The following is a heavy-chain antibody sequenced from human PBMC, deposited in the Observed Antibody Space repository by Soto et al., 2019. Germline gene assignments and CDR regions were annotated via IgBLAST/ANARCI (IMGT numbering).Heavy chain of an antibody. CDR3: ASGPVATSDY. V-gene: IGHV3-30-3*01. Sequence: QVQLVESGGGVVQPGRCLRLYCAASGFTFSSYAIHWVRQAPGKGLEWVAVISYDGSNKCYADSVKGRFTIPRDNSKNTLYLQMNSLRAEDTAVYYCASGPVATSDYWGQGTLVTVSS. J-gene: IGHJ4*02. CDR2: ISYDGSNK. CDR1: GFTFSSYA. D-gene: IGHD5-12*01.